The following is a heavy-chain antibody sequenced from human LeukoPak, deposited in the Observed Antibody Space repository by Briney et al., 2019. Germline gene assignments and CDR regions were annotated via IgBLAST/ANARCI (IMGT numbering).Heavy chain of an antibody. CDR2: IYYSGST. Sequence: PSETLSLTCTVSGGSISSHYWSWIRQPPGKGLEWIGYIYYSGSTNYNPSLKSRVTISVDTSKNQFSLKLSSVPAADTAVYYCAREGAYSSSSIHWFDPWGQGTLVTVSS. J-gene: IGHJ5*02. D-gene: IGHD6-6*01. V-gene: IGHV4-59*11. CDR1: GGSISSHY. CDR3: AREGAYSSSSIHWFDP.